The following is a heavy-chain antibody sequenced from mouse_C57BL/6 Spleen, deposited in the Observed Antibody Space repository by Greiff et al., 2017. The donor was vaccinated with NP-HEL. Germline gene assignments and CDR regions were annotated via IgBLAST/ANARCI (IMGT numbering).Heavy chain of an antibody. CDR3: ARGEGNYVNY. CDR2: INPNNGGT. V-gene: IGHV1-26*01. Sequence: EVQLQQSGPELVKPGASVKISCKASGYTFTDYYMNWVKQSHGKSLEWIGDINPNNGGTSYNQKFKGKATLTVDKSSSTAYMELRSLTSEDSAVYYCARGEGNYVNYWGRGTTLTVSS. J-gene: IGHJ2*01. D-gene: IGHD2-1*01. CDR1: GYTFTDYY.